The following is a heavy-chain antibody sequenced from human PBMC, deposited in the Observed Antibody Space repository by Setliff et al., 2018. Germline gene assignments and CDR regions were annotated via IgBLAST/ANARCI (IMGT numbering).Heavy chain of an antibody. CDR2: IYYSGST. CDR1: GGSISSSHY. CDR3: ARETIAARGDFDY. Sequence: SETLSLTCAVSGGSISSSHYWSWIRQPPGKGLEWIGNIYYSGSTNYNPSLKSRVTISVDTSKKQFSLKLSSVTAADTAVYYCARETIAARGDFDYWGQGTLVTVSS. J-gene: IGHJ4*02. D-gene: IGHD6-6*01. V-gene: IGHV4-59*11.